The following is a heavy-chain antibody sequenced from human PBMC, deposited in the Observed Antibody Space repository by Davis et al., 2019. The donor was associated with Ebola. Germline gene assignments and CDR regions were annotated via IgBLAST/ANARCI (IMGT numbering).Heavy chain of an antibody. CDR3: ARAPRYYDFWSGYYDP. D-gene: IGHD3-3*01. V-gene: IGHV3-74*01. Sequence: HTGGPLRLPCAASGLTFSSYRMHRVRQAPGKGPAWVSRINSDGSSTSYADSVKGRFTISRDNAKNTLYLQMNSLRAEDTAVYYCARAPRYYDFWSGYYDPWGQGTLVTVSS. CDR1: GLTFSSYR. J-gene: IGHJ5*02. CDR2: INSDGSST.